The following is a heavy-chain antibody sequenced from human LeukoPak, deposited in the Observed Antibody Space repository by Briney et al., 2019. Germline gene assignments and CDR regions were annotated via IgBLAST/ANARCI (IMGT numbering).Heavy chain of an antibody. D-gene: IGHD4-23*01. CDR2: FYYSGST. CDR3: ARIDGGHHLSPFDY. Sequence: PSETLSLTCTVSGGSFSSSSYYWGWIRQPPGKGLEWIGSFYYSGSTYYNPSLKSRVTISVDTSKNQFSLKLSSVPAADTAIYYCARIDGGHHLSPFDYWGQGTLVTVSS. CDR1: GGSFSSSSYY. J-gene: IGHJ4*02. V-gene: IGHV4-39*01.